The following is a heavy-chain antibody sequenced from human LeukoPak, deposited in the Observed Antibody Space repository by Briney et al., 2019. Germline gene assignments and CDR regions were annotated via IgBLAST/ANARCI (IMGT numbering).Heavy chain of an antibody. CDR3: AKVDYDSSGYFDY. CDR1: GFTFSSYA. D-gene: IGHD3-22*01. Sequence: GGSLRLSCAASGFTFSSYAMSWVRQAPGKGLEWVSAISGSGGSTYYADSVKGRFTISRDNSKNTLYLQMNSLRAEGTAVYYCAKVDYDSSGYFDYWGQGTLVTVSS. J-gene: IGHJ4*02. CDR2: ISGSGGST. V-gene: IGHV3-23*01.